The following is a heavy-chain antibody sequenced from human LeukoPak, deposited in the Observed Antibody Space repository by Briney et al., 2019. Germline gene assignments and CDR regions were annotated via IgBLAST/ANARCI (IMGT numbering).Heavy chain of an antibody. D-gene: IGHD1-26*01. J-gene: IGHJ3*02. V-gene: IGHV3-53*01. CDR2: IYSGGST. CDR3: ARDLSGSYYGLSRGNAFDI. Sequence: PGGSLRLSCAASGFTVSSNYMSWVRQAPGKGLEWVSVIYSGGSTYYADSVKGRFTISRDNSKNTLYLQMNSLRAEDTAVYYCARDLSGSYYGLSRGNAFDIWGQGTMVTVSS. CDR1: GFTVSSNY.